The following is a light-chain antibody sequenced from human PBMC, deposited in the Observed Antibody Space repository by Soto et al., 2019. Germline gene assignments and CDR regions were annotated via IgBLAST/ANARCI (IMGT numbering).Light chain of an antibody. J-gene: IGLJ3*02. V-gene: IGLV2-23*01. CDR2: EAT. CDR1: SSDVGSYEF. CDR3: CSYAGSSTWV. Sequence: QSALTQPASVSGSPGQSITISCTGTSSDVGSYEFVSWYQQYPGKAPKLMIHEATKRPSGVSDRFSGSKSGNTASLTISELQAEDEADYFCCSYAGSSTWVFGGGTKLTVL.